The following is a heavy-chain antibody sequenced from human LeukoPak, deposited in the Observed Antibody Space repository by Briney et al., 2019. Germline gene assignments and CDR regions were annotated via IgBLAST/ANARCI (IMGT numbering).Heavy chain of an antibody. CDR1: TFIFDDYA. Sequence: GSLRPSCAVSTFIFDDYAMHWVSPAQRKGLEWVSLIIWDDGSTYYEDYVKGRFTISRDNSKSSLYLQMNSLRAEDTALYYCAKDKEPGIAAAGTLDYWGQGTLVTVSS. V-gene: IGHV3-43D*03. CDR2: IIWDDGST. CDR3: AKDKEPGIAAAGTLDY. D-gene: IGHD6-13*01. J-gene: IGHJ4*02.